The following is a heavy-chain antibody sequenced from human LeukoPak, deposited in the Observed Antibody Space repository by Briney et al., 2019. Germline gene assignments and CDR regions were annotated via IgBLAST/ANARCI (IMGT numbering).Heavy chain of an antibody. J-gene: IGHJ4*02. CDR3: ARARHYYDSSGYQKYYFDY. CDR2: INPSGATT. D-gene: IGHD3-22*01. CDR1: GYTFISYY. V-gene: IGHV1-46*01. Sequence: ASVGVSCKASGYTFISYYMHWVRQAPGQGPEWMGIINPSGATTSYAQKFQGRVTLTRDTSTSTVYMELSTLRSEDTAVYYCARARHYYDSSGYQKYYFDYWGQGTLVTVSS.